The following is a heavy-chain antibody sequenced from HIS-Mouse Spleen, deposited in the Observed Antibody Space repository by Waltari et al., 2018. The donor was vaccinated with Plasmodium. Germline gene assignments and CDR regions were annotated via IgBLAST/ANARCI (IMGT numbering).Heavy chain of an antibody. CDR2: IKQDGREK. D-gene: IGHD6-13*01. Sequence: EVQLVESGGGLVQPGGSLRLSRAASGFTFRSYWSGWVRQAPGKGLEWVANIKQDGREKYYVDSVKGRFTISRDNAKNSLYLQMNSLRAEDTAVYYCASSWYWYFDLWGRGTLVTVSS. CDR1: GFTFRSYW. CDR3: ASSWYWYFDL. V-gene: IGHV3-7*01. J-gene: IGHJ2*01.